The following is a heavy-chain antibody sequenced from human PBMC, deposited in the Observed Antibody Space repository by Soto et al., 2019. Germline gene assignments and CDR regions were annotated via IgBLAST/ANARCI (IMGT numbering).Heavy chain of an antibody. Sequence: PGESLKISCKGSGYSFTSYWIGWVRQMPGKGLEWMGIIYPGDSDTRYSPSFQGQVTISADKSISTAYLQWSSLKASDTAMYYCARGNSSSRFGYYYYYYGMDVWGQGTTVTVSS. CDR3: ARGNSSSRFGYYYYYYGMDV. CDR2: IYPGDSDT. D-gene: IGHD6-6*01. J-gene: IGHJ6*02. CDR1: GYSFTSYW. V-gene: IGHV5-51*01.